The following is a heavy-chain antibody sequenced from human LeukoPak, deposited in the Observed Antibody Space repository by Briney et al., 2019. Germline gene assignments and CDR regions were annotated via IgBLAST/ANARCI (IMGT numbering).Heavy chain of an antibody. Sequence: GGSLRLSCTASGLTFSSYVMSWVRQAPGKGLEWVSTISGSGGSTFYADSVRGRFTISRDNSRSTLYLQMNSLRAEDTATYYCSPPRGDSSGYCYVYWGQGTLVTVSS. J-gene: IGHJ4*02. CDR2: ISGSGGST. CDR1: GLTFSSYV. CDR3: SPPRGDSSGYCYVY. V-gene: IGHV3-23*01. D-gene: IGHD3-22*01.